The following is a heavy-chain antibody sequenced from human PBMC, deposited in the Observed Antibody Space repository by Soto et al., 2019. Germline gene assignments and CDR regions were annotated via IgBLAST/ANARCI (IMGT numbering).Heavy chain of an antibody. J-gene: IGHJ6*02. V-gene: IGHV3-74*01. D-gene: IGHD1-26*01. CDR1: GFTFSRYW. CDR2: SNSDGSVT. Sequence: EVQLVESGGGLVQPGGSLRLSCAASGFTFSRYWIHWVRQAPGKGLVWVARSNSDGSVTRYADSVKGRFTISRDNAKNTVYLEMNSLRDEDTAVYYCARMYSGSAYYGMDVWGHGTTVTVSS. CDR3: ARMYSGSAYYGMDV.